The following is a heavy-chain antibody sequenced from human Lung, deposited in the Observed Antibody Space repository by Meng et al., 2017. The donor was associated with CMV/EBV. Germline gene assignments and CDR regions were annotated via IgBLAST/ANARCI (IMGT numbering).Heavy chain of an antibody. CDR1: GYTFTGYY. CDR2: INPNSGGT. V-gene: IGHV1-2*02. D-gene: IGHD2-2*01. J-gene: IGHJ1*01. Sequence: SVXVSXXPSGYTFTGYYMHWVRQAPGQGLEWMGWINPNSGGTNYAQKFQGRVTMTRDTSISTAYMELSRLRSDDTAVYYCARPPVSEDIVVVPADNDWGQ. CDR3: ARPPVSEDIVVVPADND.